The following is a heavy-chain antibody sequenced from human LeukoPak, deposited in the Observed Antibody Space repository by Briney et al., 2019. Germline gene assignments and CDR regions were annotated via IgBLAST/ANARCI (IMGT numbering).Heavy chain of an antibody. D-gene: IGHD5-18*01. CDR1: GFTFSSYA. J-gene: IGHJ4*02. V-gene: IGHV3-30-3*01. CDR2: ISYDGSNK. CDR3: AKEDTAMVGMVDY. Sequence: GGSLRLSCAASGFTFSSYAMPWVRQAPGKGLEWVAVISYDGSNKYYADSVKGRFTISRDNSKNTLYLQMTSPRAEDTAVYYCAKEDTAMVGMVDYWGQGTLVTVSS.